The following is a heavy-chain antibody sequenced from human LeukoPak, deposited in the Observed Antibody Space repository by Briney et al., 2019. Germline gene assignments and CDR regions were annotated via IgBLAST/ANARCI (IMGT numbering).Heavy chain of an antibody. Sequence: GGSLRLSCEVSGFTFKNYDMNWVRQAPGKGLEWVSTISGDTRSTNYADSVKGRFTISRDNSKNTLYLQMHSLRAEDTAVYYCARRDVLDGQWLFFDYWGQGTLVTVSP. V-gene: IGHV3-23*01. CDR1: GFTFKNYD. CDR2: ISGDTRST. J-gene: IGHJ4*02. CDR3: ARRDVLDGQWLFFDY. D-gene: IGHD3-22*01.